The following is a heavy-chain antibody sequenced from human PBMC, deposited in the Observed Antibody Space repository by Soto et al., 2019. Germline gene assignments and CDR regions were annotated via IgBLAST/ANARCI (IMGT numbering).Heavy chain of an antibody. Sequence: EASVKVSCKASGYTFTSYYMHWVRQAPGQGLEWMGIINPSGGSTSYAQKFQGRVTMTRDTSTSTVYMELSSLRSEDTAVYYCARDLKTTVVTPDSWGYYYYGMDVWG. CDR2: INPSGGST. CDR3: ARDLKTTVVTPDSWGYYYYGMDV. D-gene: IGHD4-17*01. V-gene: IGHV1-46*01. J-gene: IGHJ6*02. CDR1: GYTFTSYY.